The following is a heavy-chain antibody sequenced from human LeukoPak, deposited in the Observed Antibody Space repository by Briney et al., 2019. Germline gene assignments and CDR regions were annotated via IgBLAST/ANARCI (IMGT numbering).Heavy chain of an antibody. CDR1: GFTFSSYS. J-gene: IGHJ4*02. CDR3: AKIPTPGIAAAGTSY. D-gene: IGHD6-13*01. CDR2: ISSSSSYI. Sequence: GGSLRLSCAASGFTFSSYSMNWVRQAPGKGLEWVSSISSSSSYIYYADSVKGRFTISRDNAKNSLYLQMNSLRAEDTAVYYCAKIPTPGIAAAGTSYWGQGTLVTVSS. V-gene: IGHV3-21*01.